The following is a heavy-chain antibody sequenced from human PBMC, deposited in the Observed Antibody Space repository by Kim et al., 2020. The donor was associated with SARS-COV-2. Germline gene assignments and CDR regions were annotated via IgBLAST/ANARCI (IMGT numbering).Heavy chain of an antibody. D-gene: IGHD2-8*01. CDR2: IYYSGST. Sequence: SETLSLTCTVSGGSISSYYWSWIRQPPGKGLEWIGYIYYSGSTNYNPSLKSRVTISVDTSKNQFSLKLSSVTAADTAVYYCARVSRYYYYYGMDVWGQGTTVTVSS. CDR3: ARVSRYYYYYGMDV. J-gene: IGHJ6*02. V-gene: IGHV4-59*01. CDR1: GGSISSYY.